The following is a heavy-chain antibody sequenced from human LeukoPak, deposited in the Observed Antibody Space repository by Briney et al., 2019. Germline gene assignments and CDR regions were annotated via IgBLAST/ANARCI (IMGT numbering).Heavy chain of an antibody. CDR1: GFTFSGSA. V-gene: IGHV3-73*01. D-gene: IGHD2-21*02. CDR2: IRSKANNYAT. CDR3: AKDLAYCGGDCYLGGDYYYYGMDV. Sequence: QSGGSLRLSCAASGFTFSGSAMHWVRQASGKGLEWVGRIRSKANNYATTYAASVKGRFTISRDNSKNTLYPQMNSLRAEDTAVYYCAKDLAYCGGDCYLGGDYYYYGMDVWGQGTTVTVSS. J-gene: IGHJ6*02.